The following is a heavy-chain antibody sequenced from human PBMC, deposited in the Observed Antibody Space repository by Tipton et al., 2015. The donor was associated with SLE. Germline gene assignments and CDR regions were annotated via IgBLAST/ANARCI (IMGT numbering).Heavy chain of an antibody. CDR3: AREARGFDY. Sequence: RSLRLSCAASGFTFRNSVIHWVRQAPGKGLEWVAAIWYDGSDNYYADSVKGRFTVSRDNSKNTLFLQMNSLRAEDTAVYYCAREARGFDYWGQGNLVTVSS. V-gene: IGHV3-33*01. CDR1: GFTFRNSV. CDR2: IWYDGSDN. J-gene: IGHJ4*02.